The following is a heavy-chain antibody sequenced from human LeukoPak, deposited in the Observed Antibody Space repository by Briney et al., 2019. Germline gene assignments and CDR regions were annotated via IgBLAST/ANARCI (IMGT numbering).Heavy chain of an antibody. D-gene: IGHD3-16*01. J-gene: IGHJ4*02. CDR1: GFTFRNAW. Sequence: GGSLRLSCAASGFTFRNAWMNWVRQAPGKGLEWVSPIKNKCDSGTTDYAAPVKGRFTISRYDSKVTVHLQMNSLKAEDTAVYYCTAGVERGTKFFNFWGQVTLVSVST. CDR2: IKNKCDSGTT. CDR3: TAGVERGTKFFNF. V-gene: IGHV3-15*01.